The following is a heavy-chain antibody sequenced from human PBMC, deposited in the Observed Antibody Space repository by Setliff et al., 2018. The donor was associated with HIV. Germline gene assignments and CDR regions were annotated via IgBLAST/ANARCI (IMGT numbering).Heavy chain of an antibody. CDR2: VHYSGST. V-gene: IGHV4-39*01. CDR3: ARTQPDTIFGVVTFDY. J-gene: IGHJ4*02. Sequence: SETLSLTCTVSGGSISSSGPGYYRGWVRQPPGGGLEWIGSVHYSGSTYYNPSLRSRVTISVDTSKNQVSLRLTSMTAADTAVYYCARTQPDTIFGVVTFDYWGQGKMVTVSS. CDR1: GGSISSSGPGYY. D-gene: IGHD3-3*01.